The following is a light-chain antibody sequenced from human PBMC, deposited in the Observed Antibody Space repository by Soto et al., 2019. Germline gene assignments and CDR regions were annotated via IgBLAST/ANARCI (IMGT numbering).Light chain of an antibody. CDR1: QGISSW. CDR3: QQYNSYWT. Sequence: IHITQAPSSVSASVGDRVTITCRASQGISSWLAWYQQKPGKAPKLLIYDASSLESGVPSRFSGSGSGTEFTLTISSLQPDDFATYYCQQYNSYWTFGQGTKVDI. J-gene: IGKJ1*01. CDR2: DAS. V-gene: IGKV1-5*01.